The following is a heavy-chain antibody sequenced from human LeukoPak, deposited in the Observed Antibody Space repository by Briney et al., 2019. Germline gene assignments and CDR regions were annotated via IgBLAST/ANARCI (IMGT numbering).Heavy chain of an antibody. V-gene: IGHV3-7*01. Sequence: GGSLRLSCAASGFTFCNYWMTWARQTPGKGLEWVANIKQDGTEKNYVDSVKGRFTISRDNARNSLFLQMNNLRGEDTADYYCARGRIKMDSWGQGILVTVSS. D-gene: IGHD3-3*02. CDR2: IKQDGTEK. CDR1: GFTFCNYW. J-gene: IGHJ4*02. CDR3: ARGRIKMDS.